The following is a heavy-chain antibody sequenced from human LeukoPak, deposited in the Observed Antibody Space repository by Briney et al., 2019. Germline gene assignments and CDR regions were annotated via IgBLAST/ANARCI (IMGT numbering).Heavy chain of an antibody. CDR3: ARNPAYYDAPDY. J-gene: IGHJ4*02. CDR2: INPNSGGT. CDR1: NYTFINFG. V-gene: IGHV1-2*02. D-gene: IGHD3-22*01. Sequence: ASVKVSCKTSNYTFINFGISWVRQVPGQGLEWMGWINPNSGGTNYAQMFQGRVTMTRDTSISTAYMELSRLRSDDTAVYYCARNPAYYDAPDYWGQGTLVTVSS.